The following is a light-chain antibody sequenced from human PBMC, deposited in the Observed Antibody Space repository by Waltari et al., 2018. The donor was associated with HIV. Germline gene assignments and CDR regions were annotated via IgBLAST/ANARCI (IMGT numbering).Light chain of an antibody. Sequence: NFILTQPHSVSESPGKTVTIPCTRSSGNIASSYVQWYQQRPGSSPTTVIYANNQRPPGVPDRFSGYIDSSSNSASLTISGLRTEDEADYYCQSHDNKIFYVFGGGTYVTVL. CDR1: SGNIASSY. CDR2: ANN. V-gene: IGLV6-57*01. J-gene: IGLJ1*01. CDR3: QSHDNKIFYV.